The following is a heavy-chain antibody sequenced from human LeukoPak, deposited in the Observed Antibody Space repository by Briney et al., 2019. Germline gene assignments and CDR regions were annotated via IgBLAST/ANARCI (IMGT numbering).Heavy chain of an antibody. CDR3: GRVASGGNSNDY. CDR2: IYSSGST. Sequence: PGGSLRLSCAASGVTVSSDYMNWVRQAPGKGLEWVSLIYSSGSTYYADSVKSRFTISSDNSKNTLYLQMNSMRAEDTAVYYCGRVASGGNSNDYWGQGTLVTVSS. CDR1: GVTVSSDY. V-gene: IGHV3-53*01. J-gene: IGHJ4*02. D-gene: IGHD4-23*01.